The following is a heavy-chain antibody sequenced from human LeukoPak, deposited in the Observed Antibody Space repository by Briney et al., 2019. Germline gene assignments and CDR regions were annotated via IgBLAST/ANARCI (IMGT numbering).Heavy chain of an antibody. CDR1: GFTFSSYE. D-gene: IGHD3-22*01. CDR3: ARYGDDYYDSSGYSDY. V-gene: IGHV3-48*03. Sequence: GGSLRLSCAASGFTFSSYEMNWVRQAPGKGLEWVSFISSSGNTIYYADSVKGRFTISRDSAKNSLYLKMNNLRAEDTAVYYCARYGDDYYDSSGYSDYWGQGTLVTVSS. J-gene: IGHJ4*02. CDR2: ISSSGNTI.